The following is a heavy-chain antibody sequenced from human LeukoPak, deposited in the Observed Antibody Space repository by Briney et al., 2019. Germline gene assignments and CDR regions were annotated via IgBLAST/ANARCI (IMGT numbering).Heavy chain of an antibody. CDR2: IYSGGTT. CDR1: GFTVSTSY. D-gene: IGHD5-18*01. V-gene: IGHV3-66*01. J-gene: IGHJ4*02. CDR3: VREFPEYSFGTFDS. Sequence: GGSLRLSCAVSGFTVSTSYMSWVRQAPGKGLEWVSVIYSGGTTYYADSVKGRFTISRDTSKNTIYLQMDSLRTEDMAVYYCVREFPEYSFGTFDSWGQGTLVTVSS.